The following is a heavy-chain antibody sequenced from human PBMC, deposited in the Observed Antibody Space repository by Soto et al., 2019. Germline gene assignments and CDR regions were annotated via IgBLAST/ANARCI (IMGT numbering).Heavy chain of an antibody. J-gene: IGHJ4*02. Sequence: GGSLRLSCAASGFTVSSNYMSWVRQAPGKGLEWVSVIYSGGSTYYADSVKGRFTISRDNSKNTLYLQMNSLRAEDTAVYYCASPGLRSYYDSSGYYYFDYWGQGTLVTVSS. CDR1: GFTVSSNY. CDR2: IYSGGST. D-gene: IGHD3-22*01. V-gene: IGHV3-66*01. CDR3: ASPGLRSYYDSSGYYYFDY.